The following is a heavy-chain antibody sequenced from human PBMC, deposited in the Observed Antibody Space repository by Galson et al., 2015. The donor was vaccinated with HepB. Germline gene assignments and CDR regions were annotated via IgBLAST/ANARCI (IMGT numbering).Heavy chain of an antibody. CDR2: ISASAGST. D-gene: IGHD4-23*01. CDR3: ARRMTCGSDSWRAIDS. Sequence: SLRLSCAASGFSFSMYAMSWVRQAPGKGLEWVSGISASAGSTYYADSVQGRFTISRDNAKNSLYLEMSRLRDEDTAVYYCARRMTCGSDSWRAIDSWGQGTMGTVSS. CDR1: GFSFSMYA. J-gene: IGHJ3*02. V-gene: IGHV3-23*01.